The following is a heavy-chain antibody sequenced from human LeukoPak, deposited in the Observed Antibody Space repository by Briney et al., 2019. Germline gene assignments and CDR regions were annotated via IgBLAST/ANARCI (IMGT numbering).Heavy chain of an antibody. CDR2: INSDGSRT. Sequence: GGSLRLSCAASGFTFSSYWMHWVRQAPGKGLVWVSRINSDGSRTSYADSVKGRFTISRDNAKNTLYLQMNSLRAEDTAVYYCARVITLKGGVIRREDDYWGQGTLVTVSS. D-gene: IGHD3-10*01. CDR3: ARVITLKGGVIRREDDY. CDR1: GFTFSSYW. V-gene: IGHV3-74*01. J-gene: IGHJ4*02.